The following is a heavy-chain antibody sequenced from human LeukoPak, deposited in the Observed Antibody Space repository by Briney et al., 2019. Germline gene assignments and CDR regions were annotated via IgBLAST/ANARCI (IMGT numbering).Heavy chain of an antibody. CDR2: ISYDGSNK. J-gene: IGHJ4*02. CDR1: GFTFSSYA. Sequence: GGPLRLSCAASGFTFSSYAMHWVRQAPGKGLEWVAVISYDGSNKYYADSVKGRFTISRDNSKNTLYLQMNSLRAEDTAVYYCARSPYSKLVLSEFDYWGQGTLVTVSS. V-gene: IGHV3-30-3*01. D-gene: IGHD6-13*01. CDR3: ARSPYSKLVLSEFDY.